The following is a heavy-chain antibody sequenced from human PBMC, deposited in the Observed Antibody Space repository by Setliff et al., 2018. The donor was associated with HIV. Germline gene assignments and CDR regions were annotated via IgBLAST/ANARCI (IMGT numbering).Heavy chain of an antibody. CDR1: GESSNNDA. CDR3: ARVPTSSWYVTAQRTKEYFHH. J-gene: IGHJ1*01. D-gene: IGHD6-13*01. V-gene: IGHV4-34*01. Sequence: ASETLSLTCAVFGESSNNDAWTWIRQPPGKGLEWIGEVSPIGETTYSQSLKDRVTISIDTSKHHFSLKMSSVTAADTAIYYCARVPTSSWYVTAQRTKEYFHHWGQGTLVTVSS. CDR2: VSPIGET.